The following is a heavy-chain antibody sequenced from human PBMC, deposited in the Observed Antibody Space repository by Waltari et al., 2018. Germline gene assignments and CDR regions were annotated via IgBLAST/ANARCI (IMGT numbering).Heavy chain of an antibody. J-gene: IGHJ1*01. D-gene: IGHD2-2*01. CDR2: ISYDGTSK. CDR1: GSNNYA. CDR3: VRDRCTSATCRLLSEYFQQ. Sequence: QVHLVESGGGVVQPGGSLRLPCAASGSNNYAMPCVGQAPGKGLEWVALISYDGTSKYYSGSVEGRFTISRDNSKNTLDLQMNSLGPEDTAVYYCVRDRCTSATCRLLSEYFQQWGQGTLVTVSS. V-gene: IGHV3-30*04.